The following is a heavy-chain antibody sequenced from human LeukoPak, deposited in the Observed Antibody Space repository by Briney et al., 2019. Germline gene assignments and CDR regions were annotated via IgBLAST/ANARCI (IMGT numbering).Heavy chain of an antibody. CDR3: ARTGGKRYYFDY. V-gene: IGHV4-59*01. CDR1: GGSISSYY. J-gene: IGHJ4*02. D-gene: IGHD4-23*01. Sequence: SETLSLTCTVSGGSISSYYWSWIRQPPGKGLEWIGYIYYSGSTNYNPSLKSRVTISVDTSKNQFSLKLSSVTAADTAVYYCARTGGKRYYFDYWGQGTLVTVSS. CDR2: IYYSGST.